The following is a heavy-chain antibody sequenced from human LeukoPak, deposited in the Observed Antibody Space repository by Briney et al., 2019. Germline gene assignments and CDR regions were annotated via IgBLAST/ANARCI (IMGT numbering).Heavy chain of an antibody. V-gene: IGHV4-34*01. CDR1: GGSFSGYY. J-gene: IGHJ4*02. D-gene: IGHD3-10*01. CDR3: ARPLRGTYGSGSYYKD. Sequence: SETLSLTCAVYGGSFSGYYWSWIRQPPGKGLEWIGEINHSGSTNYNPSLKSRVTISVGTSKNQFSLKLSSVTAADTAVYYCARPLRGTYGSGSYYKDWGQGTLVTVSS. CDR2: INHSGST.